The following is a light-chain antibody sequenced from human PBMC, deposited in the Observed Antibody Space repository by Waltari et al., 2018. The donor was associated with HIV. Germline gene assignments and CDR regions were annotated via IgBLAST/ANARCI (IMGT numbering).Light chain of an antibody. CDR3: QQYNNRPWT. V-gene: IGKV1-5*03. CDR2: RAF. Sequence: DTQMTQSPSTLSAFIGDRVTITCRASQSVSNWLAWYQQKPGKAPKLLISRAFDLRRGVPLRFSGGGSGTKFTLAISSLQPDDFATYYCQQYNNRPWTFGPGTKLEIK. CDR1: QSVSNW. J-gene: IGKJ1*01.